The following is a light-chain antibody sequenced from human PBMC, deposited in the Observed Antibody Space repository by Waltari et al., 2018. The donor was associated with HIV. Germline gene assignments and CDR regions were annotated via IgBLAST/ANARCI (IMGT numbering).Light chain of an antibody. CDR3: QVWDHRGYVM. V-gene: IGLV3-1*01. Sequence: SYELTQPPSVSVSPGQTASISCSGDKLGDRYASWYQQRPGQSPVLIIYQDKKRPSGIPERFSGSNSGNTATLTISGTQTMDEADYYCQVWDHRGYVMFGGGTKLTVL. CDR1: KLGDRY. J-gene: IGLJ3*02. CDR2: QDK.